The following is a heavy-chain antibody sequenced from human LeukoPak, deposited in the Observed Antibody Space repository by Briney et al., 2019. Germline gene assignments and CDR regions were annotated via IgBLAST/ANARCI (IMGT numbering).Heavy chain of an antibody. V-gene: IGHV3-73*01. D-gene: IGHD3-10*01. CDR1: GFTFSASA. J-gene: IGHJ4*02. CDR2: IRSKVYSYAT. Sequence: GGSLRRSCAASGFTFSASAVHWVRQASGKGLEWVGRIRSKVYSYATMYGASVKGRFTISRDDSKKTAYLQMNSLKTEDTAVYYCTRGDVTHFDYWGQGTLVTVSS. CDR3: TRGDVTHFDY.